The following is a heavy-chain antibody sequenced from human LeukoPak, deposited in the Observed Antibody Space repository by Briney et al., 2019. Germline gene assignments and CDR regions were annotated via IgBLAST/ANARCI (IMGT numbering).Heavy chain of an antibody. CDR3: ASATPGSYGDY. CDR1: GYTFTGYY. V-gene: IGHV1-2*02. Sequence: ASVTVSCKASGYTFTGYYMHWVRQAPGQGLEWMGWIDPSSGGTNYAQKFQGRVTMTRDTSISPAYMELSRLRSDDTAVYYCASATPGSYGDYWRQGTLVTVSS. D-gene: IGHD1-26*01. J-gene: IGHJ4*02. CDR2: IDPSSGGT.